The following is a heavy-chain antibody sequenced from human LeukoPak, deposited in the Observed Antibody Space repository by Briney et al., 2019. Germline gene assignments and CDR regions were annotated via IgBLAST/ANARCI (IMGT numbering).Heavy chain of an antibody. D-gene: IGHD3-3*01. Sequence: ASVKVSCKACGYTFTSYGISLVRQAPGHGREWMGWISAYNGNTNYAQKLQGRVTMTTDTSTSTAYMELRSLRSDDTAVYYCASSEDYDFWSGYYTFDYWGQGTLVTVPP. CDR2: ISAYNGNT. V-gene: IGHV1-18*01. CDR1: GYTFTSYG. CDR3: ASSEDYDFWSGYYTFDY. J-gene: IGHJ4*02.